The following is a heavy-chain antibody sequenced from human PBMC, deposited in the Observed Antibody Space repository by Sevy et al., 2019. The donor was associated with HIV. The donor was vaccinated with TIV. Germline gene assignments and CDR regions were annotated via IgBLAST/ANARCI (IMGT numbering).Heavy chain of an antibody. CDR2: IKEDGSGR. Sequence: GGSLRLSCAASGFTFGSYWMTWVRQAPGKGLEWVVNIKEDGSGRFYVDSVRGRFTVSRDNAKKTLYLQMNNLRGEDTALYYCARLYSSSSGRGLDNWGQGALVTVSS. J-gene: IGHJ4*02. V-gene: IGHV3-7*01. D-gene: IGHD6-6*01. CDR3: ARLYSSSSGRGLDN. CDR1: GFTFGSYW.